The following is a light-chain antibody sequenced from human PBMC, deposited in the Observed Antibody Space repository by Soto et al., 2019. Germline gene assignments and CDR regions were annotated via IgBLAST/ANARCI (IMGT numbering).Light chain of an antibody. V-gene: IGKV1-27*01. CDR1: QGITNF. Sequence: DIQMTQSPSSLSASVGDRVTITCRASQGITNFLAWYQQKPGKVPKLLIYAASTLQSGVPSRFSGSGFGTDFTLTISSLQSEDVATYYCQKYYSAPLTFGGGTKVDIK. J-gene: IGKJ4*01. CDR2: AAS. CDR3: QKYYSAPLT.